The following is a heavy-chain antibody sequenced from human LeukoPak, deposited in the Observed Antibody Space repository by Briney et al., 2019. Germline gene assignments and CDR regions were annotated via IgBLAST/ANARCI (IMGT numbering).Heavy chain of an antibody. CDR2: IIPILGIA. J-gene: IGHJ4*02. CDR1: GGTFSSYA. Sequence: SVKVSCKASGGTFSSYAISWVRQAPGQGLEWMGRIIPILGIANYAQKFQGRVTITADKSTSTAYMELSSLRSEGTAVYYCARAPGSCSGGSRYGENDFDYWGQGTLVTVSS. V-gene: IGHV1-69*04. CDR3: ARAPGSCSGGSRYGENDFDY. D-gene: IGHD2-15*01.